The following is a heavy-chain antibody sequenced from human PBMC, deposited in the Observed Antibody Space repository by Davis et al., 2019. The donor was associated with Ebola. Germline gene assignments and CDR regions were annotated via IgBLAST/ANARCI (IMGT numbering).Heavy chain of an antibody. Sequence: GESLKISCTASGFTFSTYAMTWVRQAPGKGLEWVANIKQDGSEKYYVDSVKGRFTISRDNAKNSLYLQMNSLRAEDTAVYYCARSLTLWLFDYWGQGTLVTVSS. D-gene: IGHD5-24*01. J-gene: IGHJ4*02. CDR1: GFTFSTYA. CDR2: IKQDGSEK. CDR3: ARSLTLWLFDY. V-gene: IGHV3-7*03.